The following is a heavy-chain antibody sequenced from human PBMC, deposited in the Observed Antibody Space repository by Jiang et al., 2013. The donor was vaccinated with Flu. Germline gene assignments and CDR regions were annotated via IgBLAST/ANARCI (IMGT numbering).Heavy chain of an antibody. V-gene: IGHV1-69*01. Sequence: GAEVKKPGSSVKVSCKASGGIFTNYAFNWVRQAPGEGLEWMGGIIPIAGATDYAQKFQHRVTITADESTSTAYMELSSLRSEDTAVYYCARQSDFDRGYFDNWGHGTLVTVSS. CDR3: ARQSDFDRGYFDN. J-gene: IGHJ4*01. CDR2: IIPIAGAT. CDR1: GGIFTNYA. D-gene: IGHD2-21*02.